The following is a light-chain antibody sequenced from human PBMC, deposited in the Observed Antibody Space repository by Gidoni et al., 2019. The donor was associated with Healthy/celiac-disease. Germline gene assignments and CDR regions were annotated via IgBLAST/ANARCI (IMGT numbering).Light chain of an antibody. CDR1: QSISSW. V-gene: IGKV1-5*03. Sequence: DIQMTQSPSILSASVGDRVTITCRASQSISSWLAWYQQKPGKAPKLLIYKASSLESGVPSGFSGSGSGTEFTLTISSLQPDDCATYYCQQYNSYSWTFGQGTKVEIK. J-gene: IGKJ1*01. CDR3: QQYNSYSWT. CDR2: KAS.